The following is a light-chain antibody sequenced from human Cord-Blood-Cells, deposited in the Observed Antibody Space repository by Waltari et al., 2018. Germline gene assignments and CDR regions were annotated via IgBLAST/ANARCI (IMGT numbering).Light chain of an antibody. CDR3: SSYTSSSTLV. CDR2: DVS. CDR1: SSDVGGYNH. J-gene: IGLJ2*01. V-gene: IGLV2-14*01. Sequence: QSALTQPASVSGSPGKSITISCTGTSSDVGGYNHFSWYQQHPGKAPKLLIYDVSKRPSGVSNRFSGSKSGNTASLTISGLQAEDEADYYCSSYTSSSTLVFGGGTKLTVL.